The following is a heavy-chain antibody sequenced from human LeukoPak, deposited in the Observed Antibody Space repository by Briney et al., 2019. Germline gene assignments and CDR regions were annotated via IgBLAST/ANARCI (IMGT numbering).Heavy chain of an antibody. CDR3: VRLRWELMAPYFDH. V-gene: IGHV4-59*01. J-gene: IGHJ4*02. CDR2: IYHSGTT. D-gene: IGHD1-26*01. CDR1: TDSTNTYY. Sequence: IPSETLSLTCSVSTDSTNTYYWTWIRQSPGKGLEWIGHIYHSGTTDYNPSFKSRVTISIDMSKKEISLKLTSVTVADTAMYYCVRLRWELMAPYFDHWGQGAFVIVSS.